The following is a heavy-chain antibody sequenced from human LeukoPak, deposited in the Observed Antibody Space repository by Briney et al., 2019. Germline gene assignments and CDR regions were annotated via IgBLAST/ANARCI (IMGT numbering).Heavy chain of an antibody. CDR2: IYYSGTT. V-gene: IGHV4-59*01. D-gene: IGHD6-13*01. Sequence: PSETLSLTCAVYGGSFSGYYWSWIRQPPGKGLEWIGYIYYSGTTNYNPSLKSRVTISVDTSKNQFSLKLSSVTAADTAVYYCARGVYIAAAQYAYWGQGTLATVSS. CDR1: GGSFSGYY. CDR3: ARGVYIAAAQYAY. J-gene: IGHJ4*02.